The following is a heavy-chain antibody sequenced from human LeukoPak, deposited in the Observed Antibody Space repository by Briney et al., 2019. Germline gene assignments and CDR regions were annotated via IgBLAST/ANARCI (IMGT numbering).Heavy chain of an antibody. D-gene: IGHD3-16*01. CDR2: INPSGGST. CDR3: ARDGGHFDY. J-gene: IGHJ4*02. Sequence: GASVKVSCKASGYTFTSYYMHWVRQAPGQGLEWMGIINPSGGSTNYAQKFQGRVTITADKSTSTAYMELSSLRSEDTAVYYCARDGGHFDYWGQGTLVTVSS. V-gene: IGHV1-46*01. CDR1: GYTFTSYY.